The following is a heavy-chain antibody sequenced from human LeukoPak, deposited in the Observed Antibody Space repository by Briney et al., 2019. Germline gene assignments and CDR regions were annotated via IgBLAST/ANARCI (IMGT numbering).Heavy chain of an antibody. V-gene: IGHV3-20*04. CDR2: INWNGGTT. Sequence: GGSLRLSCAASGFTFDDYGMSWVRQAPGKGLEWVSGINWNGGTTGYADSVKGRFTISRDNAKNSLYLQMNSLRAEDTALFCCAREGGSYNSNVFDILGQGTMVTVSS. CDR3: AREGGSYNSNVFDI. J-gene: IGHJ3*02. CDR1: GFTFDDYG. D-gene: IGHD1-26*01.